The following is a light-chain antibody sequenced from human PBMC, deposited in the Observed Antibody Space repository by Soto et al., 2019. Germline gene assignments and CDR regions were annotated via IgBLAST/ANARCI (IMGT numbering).Light chain of an antibody. V-gene: IGLV2-8*01. J-gene: IGLJ2*01. CDR2: EVS. CDR3: SSYAASNKLGV. CDR1: SSDVGGYNY. Sequence: QSALTQPPSASGSPGQSVTISCIGTSSDVGGYNYVSWYQQHPGKAPKLMIYEVSKRPSGVPDRFSGSKSGNTASLTVSGLQAEDEADYYCSSYAASNKLGVFGGGTKLTV.